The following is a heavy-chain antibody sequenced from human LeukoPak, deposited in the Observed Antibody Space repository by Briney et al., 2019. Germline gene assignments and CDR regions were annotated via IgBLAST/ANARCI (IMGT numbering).Heavy chain of an antibody. V-gene: IGHV4-34*01. J-gene: IGHJ4*02. CDR1: GGSFSGYY. Sequence: PSETLSLTCAVYGGSFSGYYWSWIRQPPGKGLEGIGEINHSGSTNYNPSLKSRVTISVDTSKNQFSLKLSSVTAADTAVYYCARQGPSCFDYWGQGTLVTVSS. CDR3: ARQGPSCFDY. CDR2: INHSGST.